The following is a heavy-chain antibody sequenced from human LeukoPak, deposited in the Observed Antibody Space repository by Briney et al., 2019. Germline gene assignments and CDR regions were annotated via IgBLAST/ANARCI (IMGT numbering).Heavy chain of an antibody. CDR1: GGSIRSNYYY. Sequence: SETLSLTCSVSGGSIRSNYYYWGWIRQPPGKGLEWIGSINYSGTTYYNPSLKSRVTISVDTSKSQFSLKLSSVTAADTAVYYCARFLLSRGALDYWGQGTLVTVSS. D-gene: IGHD2/OR15-2a*01. CDR2: INYSGTT. J-gene: IGHJ4*02. V-gene: IGHV4-39*07. CDR3: ARFLLSRGALDY.